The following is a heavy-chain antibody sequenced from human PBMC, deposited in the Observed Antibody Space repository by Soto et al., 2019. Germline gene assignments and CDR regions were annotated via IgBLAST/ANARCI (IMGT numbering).Heavy chain of an antibody. CDR3: ARELSWELRWYFDL. Sequence: QVQLQESGPGLVKPSETLSLTCTVSGGSISSDYWSWIRQPPGKGLEWIGYIYYSGSTKYNPSLKSRVTISVDTSKNQFSLKLSSVTAADTAVYYCARELSWELRWYFDLWGRDTLVTVSS. CDR2: IYYSGST. J-gene: IGHJ2*01. CDR1: GGSISSDY. V-gene: IGHV4-59*01. D-gene: IGHD1-26*01.